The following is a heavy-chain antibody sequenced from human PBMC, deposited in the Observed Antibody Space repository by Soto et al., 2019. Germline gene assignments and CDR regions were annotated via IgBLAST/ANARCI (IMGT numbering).Heavy chain of an antibody. CDR1: GYTFTTCG. CDR2: INPDNGNT. V-gene: IGHV1-18*01. D-gene: IGHD4-17*01. J-gene: IGHJ2*01. CDR3: ARDRASVTTLLDAFDL. Sequence: ASVKVSCTASGYTFTTCGINWVRQATGQGLEWMGWINPDNGNTKYAQKFQGRVTITRDTSASTAYMELSSLRSEDTAVYYCARDRASVTTLLDAFDLWGRGTPVTVSS.